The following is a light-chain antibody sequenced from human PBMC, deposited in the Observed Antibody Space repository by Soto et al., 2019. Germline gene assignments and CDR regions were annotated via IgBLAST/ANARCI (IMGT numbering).Light chain of an antibody. CDR1: QSISSSY. Sequence: EIVLTQSPGTLSLSPGERATLSCRASQSISSSYLAWYQQKPGQAPRLLIFGASGRATDIPDRFSGSGSETDFTLTISRLEPEDFAVYYCQLYGNSPFTFGPGTKVDI. J-gene: IGKJ3*01. CDR2: GAS. V-gene: IGKV3-20*01. CDR3: QLYGNSPFT.